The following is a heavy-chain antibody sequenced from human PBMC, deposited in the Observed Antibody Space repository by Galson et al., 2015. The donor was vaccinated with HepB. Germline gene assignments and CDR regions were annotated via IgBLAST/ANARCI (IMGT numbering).Heavy chain of an antibody. CDR1: GFPFRSYW. Sequence: SLRLSCAVSGFPFRSYWMNWVRQAPGKGPEWVANIKPDGTEKNYVDSLKGRFTISRDNAKNSLYLQMTSLRVEDTAVYYCARGGYGSRQPLDVWGQGTTVGVSS. V-gene: IGHV3-7*03. J-gene: IGHJ6*02. CDR3: ARGGYGSRQPLDV. CDR2: IKPDGTEK. D-gene: IGHD1-1*01.